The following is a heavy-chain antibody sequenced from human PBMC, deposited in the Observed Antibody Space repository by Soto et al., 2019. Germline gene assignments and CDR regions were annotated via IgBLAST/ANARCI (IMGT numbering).Heavy chain of an antibody. Sequence: EVQLVESGGGLVQPGGSLRLSCAASGFTFSSYAMSWVRQAPGKGLEWVSAISGSGGSTYYADSVKGRFTISRDNSKNTLYLQMNSLRAEDTAVYYCAKDKGPSGSYPRIRYFDLWGRGTLVTVSS. CDR1: GFTFSSYA. CDR3: AKDKGPSGSYPRIRYFDL. J-gene: IGHJ2*01. CDR2: ISGSGGST. V-gene: IGHV3-23*04. D-gene: IGHD1-26*01.